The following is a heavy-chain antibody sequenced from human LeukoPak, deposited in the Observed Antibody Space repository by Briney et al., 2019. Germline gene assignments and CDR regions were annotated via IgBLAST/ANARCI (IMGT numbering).Heavy chain of an antibody. CDR2: INHSGST. Sequence: SETLSLTCAVYGGSFSDYYWSWIRQPPGKGLEWIGEINHSGSTNYNPSLKSRVIISADTSKNQFSLKLSSVTAADTAVFYCARRATTSRFTLVRNNPVRFYYYYMDVWGKGTTVTISS. J-gene: IGHJ6*03. D-gene: IGHD3-10*01. CDR3: ARRATTSRFTLVRNNPVRFYYYYMDV. V-gene: IGHV4-34*01. CDR1: GGSFSDYY.